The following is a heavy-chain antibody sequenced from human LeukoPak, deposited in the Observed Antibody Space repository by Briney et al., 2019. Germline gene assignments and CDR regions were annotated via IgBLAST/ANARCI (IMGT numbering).Heavy chain of an antibody. V-gene: IGHV4-30-2*01. CDR2: IYHSGST. D-gene: IGHD3-3*01. Sequence: PSETLSLTCTLSGGSISSGGYYWSWIRQPPGKGLEWIGYIYHSGSTYYNPSLKSRVTISVDRSKNQFSLKLSSVTAADTAVYYCARVRGPITIFGVAADYWGQGTLVTASS. CDR1: GGSISSGGYY. CDR3: ARVRGPITIFGVAADY. J-gene: IGHJ4*02.